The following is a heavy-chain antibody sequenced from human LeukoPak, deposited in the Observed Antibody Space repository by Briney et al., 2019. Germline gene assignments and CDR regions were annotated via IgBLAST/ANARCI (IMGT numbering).Heavy chain of an antibody. D-gene: IGHD2-15*01. Sequence: PSETLSLTCTVSGGSISSRSYYWAWIRQPPGKGLEWIGSINYSGNTYYSPSLKSRVTMSVDTSKNQFSLKLSSVTAADTAVYYCAKEGGRYCSDGTCYSGTWGQGTLVTVSS. CDR3: AKEGGRYCSDGTCYSGT. J-gene: IGHJ5*02. V-gene: IGHV4-39*07. CDR2: INYSGNT. CDR1: GGSISSRSYY.